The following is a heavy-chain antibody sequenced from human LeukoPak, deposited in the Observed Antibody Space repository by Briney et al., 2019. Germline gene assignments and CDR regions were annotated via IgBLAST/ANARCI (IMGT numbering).Heavy chain of an antibody. D-gene: IGHD3-22*01. V-gene: IGHV3-21*01. CDR3: ARDPPSYYYDSSGFYYYGMDV. CDR1: GFTFSSYS. J-gene: IGHJ6*02. Sequence: GGSLRLSCAASGFTFSSYSMTWVRQAPGKGLEWVSSISSSSSYIYYADSVKGRFTISRDNAKNSLYLQMNSLRAEDTAVYYCARDPPSYYYDSSGFYYYGMDVWGQGTTVTVSS. CDR2: ISSSSSYI.